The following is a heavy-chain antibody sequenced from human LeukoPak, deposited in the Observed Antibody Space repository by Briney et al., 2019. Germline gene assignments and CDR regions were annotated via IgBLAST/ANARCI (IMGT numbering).Heavy chain of an antibody. D-gene: IGHD2-2*01. J-gene: IGHJ4*02. CDR2: ISGSGGST. CDR1: GFTFSSYA. CDR3: AKDAPVNIVVVPAANS. Sequence: PGGSLRLSCAASGFTFSSYAMSWVGQAPGKGLEWVSAISGSGGSTYYADSVKGRFTTSRDNSKNTLYLQMNSLRAEDTAVYYCAKDAPVNIVVVPAANSWGQGTLVTVSS. V-gene: IGHV3-23*01.